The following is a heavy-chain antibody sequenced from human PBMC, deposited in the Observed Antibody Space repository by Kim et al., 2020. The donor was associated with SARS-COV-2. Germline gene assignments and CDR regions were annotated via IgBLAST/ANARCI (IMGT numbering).Heavy chain of an antibody. V-gene: IGHV3-23*01. CDR3: AKGGFYSRRYFDY. Sequence: YADSVKGRFTISRDNSKNTLYLQMNSLRAEDTAVYYCAKGGFYSRRYFDYWGQGTLVTVSS. J-gene: IGHJ4*02. D-gene: IGHD6-13*01.